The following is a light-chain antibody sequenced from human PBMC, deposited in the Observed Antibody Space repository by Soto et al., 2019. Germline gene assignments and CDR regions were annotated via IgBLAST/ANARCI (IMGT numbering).Light chain of an antibody. J-gene: IGKJ2*01. CDR3: QQYESYSYT. CDR2: DAS. Sequence: DIPMTQSPSTLSVSVGDRVTITCRASQRISWRLAWYQQRPGKAPKLLIYDASSLQSGVPSRFSGSRSGTEFTLTISSLQPDDFATYFCQQYESYSYTFGQGTKLEIK. CDR1: QRISWR. V-gene: IGKV1-5*01.